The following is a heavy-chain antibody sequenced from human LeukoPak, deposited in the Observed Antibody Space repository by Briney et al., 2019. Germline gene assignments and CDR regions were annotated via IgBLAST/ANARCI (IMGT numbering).Heavy chain of an antibody. Sequence: GGSLRLSCAASGFTFSSYGMHWVRQAPGKGLEWVAVIWYDGNTKYYADSVKGRFTISRDNSKNTLYLQMNSLRAEDTAVYYCARAPDTAMIDYWGQGTLVTVSS. CDR3: ARAPDTAMIDY. CDR2: IWYDGNTK. J-gene: IGHJ4*02. V-gene: IGHV3-33*01. CDR1: GFTFSSYG. D-gene: IGHD5-18*01.